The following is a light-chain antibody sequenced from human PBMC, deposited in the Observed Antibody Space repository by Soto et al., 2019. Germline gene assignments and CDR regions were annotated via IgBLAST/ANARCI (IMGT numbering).Light chain of an antibody. V-gene: IGKV3-15*01. CDR2: GAS. CDR3: QQYDIWPPT. J-gene: IGKJ1*01. Sequence: EIVLTQSPATLSSFPGARVTLSCRASQSVSTNLAWFQQKPGQTPRLLFNGASTRATGIPARFTGSGSGTEFILTISSLQSEDFAVYYCQQYDIWPPTFGQGTKVDI. CDR1: QSVSTN.